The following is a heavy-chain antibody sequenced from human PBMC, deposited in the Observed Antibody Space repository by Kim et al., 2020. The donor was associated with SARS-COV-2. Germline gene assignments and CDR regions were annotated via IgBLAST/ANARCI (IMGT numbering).Heavy chain of an antibody. CDR2: IIPIFGTA. V-gene: IGHV1-69*13. D-gene: IGHD2-15*01. Sequence: SVKVSCKASGGTFSSYAISWVRQAPGQGLEWMGGIIPIFGTANYAQKFQGRVTITADESTSTAYMELSSLRSEDTAVYYCARVLPHCSGGSCYSMWGGGMDVWGQGTTVTVSS. CDR1: GGTFSSYA. J-gene: IGHJ6*02. CDR3: ARVLPHCSGGSCYSMWGGGMDV.